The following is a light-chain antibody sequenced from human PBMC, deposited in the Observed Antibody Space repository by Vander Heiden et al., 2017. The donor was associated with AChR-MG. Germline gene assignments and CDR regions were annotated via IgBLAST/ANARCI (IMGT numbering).Light chain of an antibody. CDR2: EVS. J-gene: IGLJ2*01. Sequence: QSALTHPPSASGSPGQSVTISCTGTRRDVGVYNYVSWYQQHPGKAPRLMIYEVSKRPSGVPDRFSGSKSGNTASLTVSGLQAEDEADYYCSAYAGSNNLKFGGGTRLTVL. V-gene: IGLV2-8*01. CDR1: RRDVGVYNY. CDR3: SAYAGSNNLK.